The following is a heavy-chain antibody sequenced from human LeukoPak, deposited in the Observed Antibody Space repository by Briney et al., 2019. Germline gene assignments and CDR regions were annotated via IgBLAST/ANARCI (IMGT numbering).Heavy chain of an antibody. V-gene: IGHV3-23*01. Sequence: GGSLRLSCAASGFTFSSYAMSWVRQAPGKGLEWVSAISGSGGSTYYADSVKGRFTISRDNSKNTLYLQMNILRAEDTAVYYWAKDLRSSGSYYFDYWGQGTLVTVSS. D-gene: IGHD6-19*01. CDR1: GFTFSSYA. J-gene: IGHJ4*02. CDR3: AKDLRSSGSYYFDY. CDR2: ISGSGGST.